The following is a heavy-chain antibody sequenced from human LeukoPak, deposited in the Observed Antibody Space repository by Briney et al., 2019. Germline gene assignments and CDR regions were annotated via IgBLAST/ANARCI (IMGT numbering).Heavy chain of an antibody. V-gene: IGHV4-34*01. J-gene: IGHJ4*02. CDR1: GESFSGYY. CDR2: INHSGST. Sequence: SETLSLTCAVYGESFSGYYWNWIRQPPGKGLEWIGEINHSGSTNYNPSLKSRVTISVDTSKNQFSLKLSSVTAADTAVYYCARATLAVTRTYLFDYWGQGTLVTVSS. D-gene: IGHD4-17*01. CDR3: ARATLAVTRTYLFDY.